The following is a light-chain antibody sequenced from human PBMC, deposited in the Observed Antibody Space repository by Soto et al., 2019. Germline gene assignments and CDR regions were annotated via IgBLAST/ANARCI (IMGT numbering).Light chain of an antibody. V-gene: IGKV1-5*01. Sequence: DIQMTQSPSTLSASVGDRVTITCRASQDISRGLAWYQKKPGKAPKLLIYDTSSLESGVPSRFSGSGYGAEFTLIISNLQPDDFATYYCQQYSGYLWTFS. CDR2: DTS. CDR1: QDISRG. J-gene: IGKJ1*01. CDR3: QQYSGYLWT.